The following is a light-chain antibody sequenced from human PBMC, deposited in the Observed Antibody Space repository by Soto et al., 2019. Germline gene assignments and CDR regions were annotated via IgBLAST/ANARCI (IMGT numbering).Light chain of an antibody. Sequence: DIVMTQSPDSLAVSLGERATINCKSSQSVLYSSNNKNYLAWYQQKPGQPPKLLIYWASTRVSGVTDRFSGSGSGTDFTLTISSLQAEDVAVYYCQQYYSTPLTFCPGTKVDIK. CDR1: QSVLYSSNNKNY. V-gene: IGKV4-1*01. J-gene: IGKJ3*01. CDR2: WAS. CDR3: QQYYSTPLT.